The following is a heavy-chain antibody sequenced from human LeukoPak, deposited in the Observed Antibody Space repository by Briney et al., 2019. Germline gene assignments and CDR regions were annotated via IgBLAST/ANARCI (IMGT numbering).Heavy chain of an antibody. D-gene: IGHD6-13*01. Sequence: ASVKVSCKASGYTFTSYGISWVRQAPGQGLEWMGWISAYNGNTNYAQKLQGRVTMTTDASTSTAYMELRSLRSDDTAVYYCARERVLAGIAAAADYWGQGTLVTVSS. CDR3: ARERVLAGIAAAADY. V-gene: IGHV1-18*01. J-gene: IGHJ4*02. CDR2: ISAYNGNT. CDR1: GYTFTSYG.